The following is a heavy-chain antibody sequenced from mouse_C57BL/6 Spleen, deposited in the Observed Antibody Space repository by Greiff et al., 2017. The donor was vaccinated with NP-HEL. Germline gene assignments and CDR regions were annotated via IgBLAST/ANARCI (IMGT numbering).Heavy chain of an antibody. J-gene: IGHJ2*01. D-gene: IGHD1-1*01. CDR1: GYAFSSSW. Sequence: QVQLQQSGPELVKPGASVKISCKASGYAFSSSWMNWVKQRPGKGLEWIGRIYPGDGDTNYNGKFKGKATLTADKSSSTAYMQLSSLTSEDSAVYFCAREDGSSDFDYWGQGTTLTVSS. CDR3: AREDGSSDFDY. CDR2: IYPGDGDT. V-gene: IGHV1-82*01.